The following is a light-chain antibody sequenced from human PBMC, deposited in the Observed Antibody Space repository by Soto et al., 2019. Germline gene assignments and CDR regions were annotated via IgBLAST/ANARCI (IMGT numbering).Light chain of an antibody. CDR3: QQSYVCPRP. CDR1: QAISNY. J-gene: IGKJ1*01. V-gene: IGKV1D-8*01. CDR2: GAT. Sequence: KSHALLTESPGDRVTISCRARQAISNYLTWYQHKPGKAPNLLIYGATTLQSGVPSRFSGSGSGTDFTLTIRCLQPEDVATYYCQQSYVCPRPFGQRTKVDNK.